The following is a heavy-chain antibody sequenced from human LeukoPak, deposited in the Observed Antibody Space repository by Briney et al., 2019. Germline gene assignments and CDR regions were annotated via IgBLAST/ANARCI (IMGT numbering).Heavy chain of an antibody. CDR3: AKDPLNYYGSGSYFDY. Sequence: EGSLRLSCAASGFTFSSYAMSWVRQAPGKGLEWVSAISGSGSSTYYADSVKGRFTISRDNSKNTLYLQMNSLRAEDTAVYYCAKDPLNYYGSGSYFDYWGQGTLVTVSS. CDR1: GFTFSSYA. CDR2: ISGSGSST. J-gene: IGHJ4*02. V-gene: IGHV3-23*01. D-gene: IGHD3-10*01.